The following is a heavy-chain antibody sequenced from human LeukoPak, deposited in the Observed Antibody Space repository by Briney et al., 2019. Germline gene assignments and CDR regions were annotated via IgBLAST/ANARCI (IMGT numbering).Heavy chain of an antibody. J-gene: IGHJ4*02. D-gene: IGHD2-2*01. CDR3: ASIPIVVVPAATEQ. CDR2: IYYSGST. Sequence: SETLSLTCTVSGGSISSSSYYWGWIRQPPGKGLEWIGSIYYSGSTYYNPSLKSRVIISVDTSKNQFSLKLSSVTAADTAVYYCASIPIVVVPAATEQWGQGTLVTVSS. V-gene: IGHV4-39*07. CDR1: GGSISSSSYY.